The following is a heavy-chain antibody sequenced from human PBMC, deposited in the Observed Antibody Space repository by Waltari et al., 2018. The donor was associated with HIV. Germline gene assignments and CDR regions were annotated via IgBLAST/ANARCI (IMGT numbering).Heavy chain of an antibody. CDR3: AINGGSSNFDY. V-gene: IGHV4-4*02. Sequence: QVQLQESDPGLVKPSGTLSLTCAVSGGSFSSGNWWTWVRHPPGKGLEWIGEIYHSGTTNYNPSLKTRVTISLDKSKNQFSLKLSSVTAADTAVYYCAINGGSSNFDYWGQGTLVTVSS. J-gene: IGHJ4*02. CDR2: IYHSGTT. D-gene: IGHD2-15*01. CDR1: GGSFSSGNW.